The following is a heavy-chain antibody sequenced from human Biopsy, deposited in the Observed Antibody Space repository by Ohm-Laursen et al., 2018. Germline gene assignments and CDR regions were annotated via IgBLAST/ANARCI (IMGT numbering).Heavy chain of an antibody. V-gene: IGHV4-4*07. CDR2: IYSSGST. Sequence: GTLSLTCTVSGGSISNYYWSWIRQPAGKGLEWIGRIYSSGSTNYNPSLKSRVTMSVDTSKNQFSLILSSMTAADTAVYYCAREPRIAAVAYFDPWDQGTLVTVSS. CDR1: GGSISNYY. CDR3: AREPRIAAVAYFDP. D-gene: IGHD6-13*01. J-gene: IGHJ5*02.